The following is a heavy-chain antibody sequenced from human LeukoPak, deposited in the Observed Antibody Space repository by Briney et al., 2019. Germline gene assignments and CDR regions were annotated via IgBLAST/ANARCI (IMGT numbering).Heavy chain of an antibody. CDR3: ARVEGFIDY. CDR2: ISSSGGTK. V-gene: IGHV3-48*04. J-gene: IGHJ4*02. CDR1: GFTFSSYS. Sequence: GGSLRLSCAASGFTFSSYSMNWVRQAPGKGLEWVSYISSSGGTKYYADSVKGRFTISRDNAKNSVYLQMISLRAEDTALYYCARVEGFIDYWGQGTLVTVSS. D-gene: IGHD3-16*02.